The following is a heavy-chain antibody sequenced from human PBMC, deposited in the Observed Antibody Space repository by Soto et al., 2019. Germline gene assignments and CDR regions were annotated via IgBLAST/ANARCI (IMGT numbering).Heavy chain of an antibody. J-gene: IGHJ4*02. CDR2: INHSGST. D-gene: IGHD2-2*02. V-gene: IGHV4-34*01. CDR1: GGSFSGYY. Sequence: SETLSLTCAVYGGSFSGYYWSWIRQPPGKGLEWIGEINHSGSTNYNPSLKSRVTISVDTSKNQFSLKLSSVTAADTAVYYCARSIVVVPAAIVVGFDYWGQGTLVTVSS. CDR3: ARSIVVVPAAIVVGFDY.